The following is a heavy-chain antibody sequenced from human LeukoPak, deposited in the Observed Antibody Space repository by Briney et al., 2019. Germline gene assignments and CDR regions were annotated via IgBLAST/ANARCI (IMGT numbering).Heavy chain of an antibody. V-gene: IGHV3-7*01. J-gene: IGHJ4*02. CDR1: GFIFSSYS. CDR3: ARILSDYYGSGSYYFDY. CDR2: IKQDGSQK. D-gene: IGHD3-10*01. Sequence: GGSLRLSCAASGFIFSSYSMHWVRQAPGKGLEWVANIKQDGSQKYYVDSVKGRFTISRDNAKNSLYLQMNSLRAEDTAVYHCARILSDYYGSGSYYFDYWGQGILVTVSS.